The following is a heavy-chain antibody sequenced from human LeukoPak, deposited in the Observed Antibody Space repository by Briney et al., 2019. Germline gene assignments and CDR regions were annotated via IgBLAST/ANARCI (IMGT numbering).Heavy chain of an antibody. CDR2: IYTSGST. CDR1: GGSISSGSYY. D-gene: IGHD3-16*01. CDR3: ARGSDDYVWGSTNYFDY. J-gene: IGHJ4*02. Sequence: SQTLSLTCTVSGGSISSGSYYWSWIRQPAGKGLEWIWRIYTSGSTNYNPSLKSRVTISVDTSKNQFSLKLSSVTAADTAVYYCARGSDDYVWGSTNYFDYWGQGTLVTVSS. V-gene: IGHV4-61*02.